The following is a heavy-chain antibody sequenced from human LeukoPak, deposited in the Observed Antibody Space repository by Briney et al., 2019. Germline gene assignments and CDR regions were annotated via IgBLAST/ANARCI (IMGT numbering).Heavy chain of an antibody. CDR2: IDPTDSYT. CDR1: GYSFTGYW. V-gene: IGHV5-10-1*01. CDR3: ARQLRVGTVQGFDP. Sequence: RGESLKISCKGSGYSFTGYWISWVRQMPGKGLEWMGRIDPTDSYTNYRPSFQGHVTISADKSISTVYLHWSSLKASDTAMYYCARQLRVGTVQGFDPWGQGTLVTVSS. D-gene: IGHD4-17*01. J-gene: IGHJ5*02.